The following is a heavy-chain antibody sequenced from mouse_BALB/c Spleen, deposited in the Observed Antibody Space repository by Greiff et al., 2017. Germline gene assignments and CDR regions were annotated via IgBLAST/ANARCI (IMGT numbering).Heavy chain of an antibody. J-gene: IGHJ3*01. CDR1: GFTFSSYA. Sequence: EVKLMESGGGLVKPGGSRKLSCAASGFTFSSYAMSWVRQSPEKRLEWVAEISSGGSYTYYPDTVTGRFTISRDNAKNTLYLEMSSLRSEDTAMYYCARDGRDEAWFAYWGQGTLVTVSA. CDR3: ARDGRDEAWFAY. V-gene: IGHV5-9-4*01. CDR2: ISSGGSYT. D-gene: IGHD3-3*01.